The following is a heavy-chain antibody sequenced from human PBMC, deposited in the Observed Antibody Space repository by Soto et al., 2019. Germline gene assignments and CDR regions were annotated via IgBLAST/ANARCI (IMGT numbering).Heavy chain of an antibody. J-gene: IGHJ5*02. V-gene: IGHV1-3*01. D-gene: IGHD3-3*01. Sequence: ASVKVSCKASGNTFTRYAVHWVRQAPGQRLEWMGWINAGNGSTKYSQNFQGRVTITRDTSASTAYMELSSLRSEDTAVHYCARDNYDFWSGSLDPWGQGTLVTVSS. CDR1: GNTFTRYA. CDR2: INAGNGST. CDR3: ARDNYDFWSGSLDP.